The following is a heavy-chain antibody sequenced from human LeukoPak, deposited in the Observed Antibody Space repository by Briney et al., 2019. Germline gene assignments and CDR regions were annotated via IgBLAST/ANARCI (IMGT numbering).Heavy chain of an antibody. V-gene: IGHV1-69*06. CDR2: IIPICGRA. D-gene: IGHD2-15*01. CDR3: AGGRPRGYCSGGSCYHNFDY. Sequence: GASVKVSCKASGATFISYAMSWVRQAPGQGLEWMGGIIPICGRANYAQKFQGRVTITADKSTSTAYMEVSSLRSEDTAVYYCAGGRPRGYCSGGSCYHNFDYWGQGTLVTVSS. J-gene: IGHJ4*02. CDR1: GATFISYA.